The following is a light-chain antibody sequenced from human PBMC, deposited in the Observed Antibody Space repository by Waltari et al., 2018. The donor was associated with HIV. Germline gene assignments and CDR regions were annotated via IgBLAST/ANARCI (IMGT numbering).Light chain of an antibody. CDR2: GAS. CDR3: QQYGSSPPLT. Sequence: EIVLTPSPGTLSLSPGERATLSCRASQSVSSSYLAWYQQKPGQAPRLLIYGASSRATGIPDRFSGSGSGTEFTLTISRLEPEDFAVYYCQQYGSSPPLTFGGGTKVEIK. V-gene: IGKV3-20*01. J-gene: IGKJ4*01. CDR1: QSVSSSY.